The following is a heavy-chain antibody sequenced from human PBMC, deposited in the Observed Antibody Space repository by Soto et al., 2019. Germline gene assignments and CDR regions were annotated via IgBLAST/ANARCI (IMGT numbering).Heavy chain of an antibody. CDR2: VSSDGSFT. CDR1: GFTFSKYW. CDR3: AREGDMGSSAFDC. Sequence: EVHLVESGGGLVQPGGSLRLSCAASGFTFSKYWMHWVRQAPGKGLVWVARVSSDGSFTYYADSVKGRFTISRDNAQNTLYLQMSTLRPDDTAVYYCAREGDMGSSAFDCWGQGTLVTVSS. J-gene: IGHJ4*02. D-gene: IGHD3-10*01. V-gene: IGHV3-74*01.